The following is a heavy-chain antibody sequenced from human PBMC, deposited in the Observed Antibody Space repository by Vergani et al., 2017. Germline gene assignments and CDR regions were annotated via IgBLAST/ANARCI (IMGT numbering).Heavy chain of an antibody. Sequence: EVQLVESGGGLVKPGGSLRLSCAASGFTFSSYAMSWVRQAPGKGLEWVSAISGSGGSTYYADSVKGRFTISRDNSKNTLYLQMNSLRAEDTAVYYCAKDQNYYDSSGYLFYYYYYGMDVWGQGTTVTVSS. CDR2: ISGSGGST. CDR1: GFTFSSYA. CDR3: AKDQNYYDSSGYLFYYYYYGMDV. V-gene: IGHV3-23*04. D-gene: IGHD3-22*01. J-gene: IGHJ6*02.